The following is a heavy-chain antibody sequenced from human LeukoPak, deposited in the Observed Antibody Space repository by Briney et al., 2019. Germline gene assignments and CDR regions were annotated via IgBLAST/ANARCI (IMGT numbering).Heavy chain of an antibody. CDR1: GGSISSSSYY. D-gene: IGHD3-3*01. J-gene: IGHJ5*02. CDR3: ARQHHDFWSGFSRTNWFDP. Sequence: SETLSLTCTVSGGSISSSSYYWGWIRQPPGKGLEWIGSIYYSGSTYYNPSLKSRVTISVDTSKNQFSLKLSSVTAADTAVYYCARQHHDFWSGFSRTNWFDPWGQGTLVTVPS. V-gene: IGHV4-39*01. CDR2: IYYSGST.